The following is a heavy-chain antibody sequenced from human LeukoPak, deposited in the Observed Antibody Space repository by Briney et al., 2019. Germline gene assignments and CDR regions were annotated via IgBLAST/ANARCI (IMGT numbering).Heavy chain of an antibody. J-gene: IGHJ4*02. Sequence: SETLSLTCTVSGVSISSGSYYWSWIRQPAGKGLEWIGRIYTSGSTNYNPSLKSRVTISVDTPKNQFSLKLSSVTAADTAVYYCARDHSDGSGTKWGQGTLVTVSS. CDR3: ARDHSDGSGTK. CDR2: IYTSGST. D-gene: IGHD3-10*01. V-gene: IGHV4-61*02. CDR1: GVSISSGSYY.